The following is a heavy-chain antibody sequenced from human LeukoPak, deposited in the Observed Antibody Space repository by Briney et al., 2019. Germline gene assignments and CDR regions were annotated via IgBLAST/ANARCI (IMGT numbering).Heavy chain of an antibody. CDR3: AYVTMRDY. Sequence: GGSLRLSCAASGVTLSSYAMSWARQAPGKGLEWVSGISSSSSGGNTYYADSVKGRFTISRDSSKNTLFLHMNSLRAEDTAVYYCAYVTMRDYWGQGTLVTVSS. J-gene: IGHJ4*02. D-gene: IGHD3-22*01. CDR2: ISSSSSGGNT. V-gene: IGHV3-23*01. CDR1: GVTLSSYA.